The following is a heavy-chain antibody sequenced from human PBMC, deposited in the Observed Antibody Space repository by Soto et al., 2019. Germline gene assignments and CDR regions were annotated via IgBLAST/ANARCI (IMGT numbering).Heavy chain of an antibody. CDR3: ATALYDSSGYSDAFDI. V-gene: IGHV1-24*01. CDR1: GYTLTELS. D-gene: IGHD3-22*01. J-gene: IGHJ3*02. CDR2: FDPEDGET. Sequence: ASVKVSCKVSGYTLTELSMHWVRQAPGKGLEWMGGFDPEDGETIYAQKFQGRVTMTEDTSTDTAYMELSSLRSEDTAVYYCATALYDSSGYSDAFDIWGQGTVVTVSS.